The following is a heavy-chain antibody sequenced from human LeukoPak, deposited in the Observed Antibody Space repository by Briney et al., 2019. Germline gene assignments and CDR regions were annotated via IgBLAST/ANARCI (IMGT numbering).Heavy chain of an antibody. CDR1: VFTFRNYA. CDR2: IGGRGDST. Sequence: GGSLRLSCAAAVFTFRNYAMSWVRQAAGKGLEWVSAIGGRGDSTYYADSVKGRFTISRDNSKNMLYLQMNSLRAEDTAVYYCAKAGHIGWDYFDYWGQGTLVTVSS. D-gene: IGHD3-16*01. CDR3: AKAGHIGWDYFDY. V-gene: IGHV3-23*01. J-gene: IGHJ4*02.